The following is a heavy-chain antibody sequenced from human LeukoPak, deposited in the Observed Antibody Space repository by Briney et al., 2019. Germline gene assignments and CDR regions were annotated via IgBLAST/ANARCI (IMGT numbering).Heavy chain of an antibody. V-gene: IGHV3-23*01. J-gene: IGHJ4*02. CDR1: GFTFSSYA. CDR2: ISGSGGST. Sequence: GGSLRLSCAASGFTFSSYAMSWVRQAPGKGLEWVSAISGSGGSTYYADSVKGRFTISRDNSKNTLYLQMNSLKTEDTAVYYCRAVVITRDYFDYWGQGTLVTVSS. D-gene: IGHD3-22*01. CDR3: RAVVITRDYFDY.